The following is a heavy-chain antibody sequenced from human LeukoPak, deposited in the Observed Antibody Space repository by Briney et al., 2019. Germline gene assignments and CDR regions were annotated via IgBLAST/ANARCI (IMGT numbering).Heavy chain of an antibody. D-gene: IGHD3-22*01. V-gene: IGHV4-59*01. CDR3: ARHVRDSSGYYPPDY. CDR2: IYYSGST. J-gene: IGHJ4*02. CDR1: GGSISTYY. Sequence: PSETLSLTCTVSGGSISTYYWSWIRQPPGKGLEWIGYIYYSGSTNYNPSLKSRVTISVDTSKNQFSLKLSSVTAADTAVYYCARHVRDSSGYYPPDYWGQGTLVTVSS.